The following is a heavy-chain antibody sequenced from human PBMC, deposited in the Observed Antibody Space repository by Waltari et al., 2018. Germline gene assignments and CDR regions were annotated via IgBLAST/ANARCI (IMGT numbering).Heavy chain of an antibody. CDR2: MSGSGRSYT. D-gene: IGHD2-15*01. CDR3: TRDLYGSGGDYFDP. V-gene: IGHV3-21*01. CDR1: GVAFSSYD. J-gene: IGHJ4*02. Sequence: DVQLVESGGGLVKPGGSLRLSRAASGVAFSSYDMNWVRQAPGGGLERVGSMSGSGRSYTIDTDAVTGRFTISRDKAKNSLLLKMNSLGAEDTAVYYCTRDLYGSGGDYFDPGGQGTLVTVSS.